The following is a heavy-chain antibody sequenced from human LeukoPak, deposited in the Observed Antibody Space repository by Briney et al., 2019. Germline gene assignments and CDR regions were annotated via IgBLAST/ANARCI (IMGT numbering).Heavy chain of an antibody. D-gene: IGHD4-23*01. CDR1: GGTFSGYA. J-gene: IGHJ3*02. CDR2: IIPIFGTP. CDR3: ARDLPDFSLRISSGGFDI. V-gene: IGHV1-69*05. Sequence: GSSVKVSCKASGGTFSGYAISWVRQAPGQGLEWMGGIIPIFGTPNYAQKFQGRVTITTDESTSTAYMELSSLRSEDTAMYYCARDLPDFSLRISSGGFDIWGQGTMVTVSS.